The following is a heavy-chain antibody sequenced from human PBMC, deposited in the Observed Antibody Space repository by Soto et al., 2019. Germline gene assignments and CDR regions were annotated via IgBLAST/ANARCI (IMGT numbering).Heavy chain of an antibody. CDR1: GGSISSSGYY. D-gene: IGHD2-2*02. J-gene: IGHJ4*02. V-gene: IGHV4-39*01. CDR3: ARHSYHCPSTTCYSSIFDY. CDR2: MYHSGST. Sequence: KPSETLSLTCTVSGGSISSSGYYWGWIRQPPGKGLEWIGSMYHSGSTYHNSSLKSRVTISVDTSKNQFSLKLSSVTAADTAVYYCARHSYHCPSTTCYSSIFDYWGQGTLVTVSS.